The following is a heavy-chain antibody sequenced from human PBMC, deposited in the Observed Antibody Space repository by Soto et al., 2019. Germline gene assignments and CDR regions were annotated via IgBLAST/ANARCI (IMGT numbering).Heavy chain of an antibody. Sequence: EVQLLESGGGLVQPGGSLRLSCAASGFTFSSYAMSWVRQAPGKGLGWVSAISGSGGSTYYADSVKGRFTISRDNSKNTLYLQMNSLRAEDTAVYYCAKDAIKYCSGGSCYSSDYWGQGTLVTVSS. V-gene: IGHV3-23*01. D-gene: IGHD2-15*01. CDR2: ISGSGGST. CDR1: GFTFSSYA. J-gene: IGHJ4*02. CDR3: AKDAIKYCSGGSCYSSDY.